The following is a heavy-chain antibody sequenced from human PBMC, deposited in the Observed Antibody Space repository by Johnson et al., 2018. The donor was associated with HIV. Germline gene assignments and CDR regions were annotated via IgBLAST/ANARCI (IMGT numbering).Heavy chain of an antibody. Sequence: VQLVESGGGLVKPGGSLRLSCAASIFTFKNAWMSWVRQAPGKGLEWVGRIKSKIDGGTTDYAAPVKGRFTISRDDSGNTLYLQMDSLRVEDTAVYYCASTRLGAFDIWGQGTMVTVSS. V-gene: IGHV3-15*01. J-gene: IGHJ3*02. CDR2: IKSKIDGGTT. CDR1: IFTFKNAW. D-gene: IGHD3-16*01. CDR3: ASTRLGAFDI.